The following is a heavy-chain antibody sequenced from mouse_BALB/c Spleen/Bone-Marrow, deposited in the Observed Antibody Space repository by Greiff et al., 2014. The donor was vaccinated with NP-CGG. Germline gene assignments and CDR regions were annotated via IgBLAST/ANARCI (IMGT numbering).Heavy chain of an antibody. CDR3: ARLGYYGWFAY. J-gene: IGHJ3*01. V-gene: IGHV4-1*02. Sequence: VQLKESGGGLVQPGGSLKLSCAASGFDFSRYWMSWVRQAPGKGLQWIGEINPESNTINYSPSLKDKFIISRDNAENTLYLQMSKVKSEDAALYCCARLGYYGWFAYWGQGTLVTVSA. D-gene: IGHD2-3*01. CDR1: GFDFSRYW. CDR2: INPESNTI.